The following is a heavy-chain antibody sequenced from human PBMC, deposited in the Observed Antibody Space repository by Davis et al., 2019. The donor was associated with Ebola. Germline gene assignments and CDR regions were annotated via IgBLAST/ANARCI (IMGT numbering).Heavy chain of an antibody. Sequence: MPSETLSLTCTVSGDFISTYYWSWLRQPPGRGLEWIGYVYDIRSTNYNPSLMRRATISVDTSKNQFSLKLNSVTAADTAVYYCARGLWFREGFGMEVWGQGTTVTVSS. V-gene: IGHV4-59*01. CDR2: VYDIRST. CDR3: ARGLWFREGFGMEV. D-gene: IGHD3-10*01. CDR1: GDFISTYY. J-gene: IGHJ6*02.